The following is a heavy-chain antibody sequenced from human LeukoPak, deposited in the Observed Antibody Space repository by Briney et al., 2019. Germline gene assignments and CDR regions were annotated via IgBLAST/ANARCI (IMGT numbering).Heavy chain of an antibody. D-gene: IGHD2-15*01. CDR1: GGSISSHF. CDR3: ARGSASPAALAFDI. V-gene: IGHV4-4*07. CDR2: IYSSGNT. Sequence: SETLSLTCSVSGGSISSHFWSWIRQPAGKGLEWIGRIYSSGNTNYNPSLKSRLTMLVDTSKNQFSLKLSSVTAADTAVYYCARGSASPAALAFDIWGQGTMVTLSS. J-gene: IGHJ3*02.